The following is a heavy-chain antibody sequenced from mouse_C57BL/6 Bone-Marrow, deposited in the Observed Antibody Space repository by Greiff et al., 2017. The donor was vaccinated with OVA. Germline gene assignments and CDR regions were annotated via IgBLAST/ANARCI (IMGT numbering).Heavy chain of an antibody. D-gene: IGHD1-1*01. CDR3: ARDYGSSLDYFDY. J-gene: IGHJ2*01. CDR1: GYTFTSYW. V-gene: IGHV1-64*01. CDR2: IHPNSGST. Sequence: VQLQQPGAELVKPGASVKLSCKASGYTFTSYWMHWVKQRPGQGLEWIGMIHPNSGSTNYNEKFKSKATLTVDKSSSTAYMQLSSLTSEDSAVYYCARDYGSSLDYFDYWGQGTTLTVSS.